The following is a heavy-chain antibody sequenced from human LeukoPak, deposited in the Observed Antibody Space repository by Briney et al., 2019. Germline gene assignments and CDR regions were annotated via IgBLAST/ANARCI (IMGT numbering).Heavy chain of an antibody. CDR3: ARENSMAVAGTVSWYFDY. D-gene: IGHD6-19*01. V-gene: IGHV4-4*07. CDR1: GASINIYF. Sequence: PSETLSLTCTVSGASINIYFWHWIRQPAGKGLEWIGRFFSSGSTNYNPSLQSRVTMSLDTSKNQFSLKLNSVTAADTAVYFCARENSMAVAGTVSWYFDYWGQGALVTVSS. J-gene: IGHJ4*02. CDR2: FFSSGST.